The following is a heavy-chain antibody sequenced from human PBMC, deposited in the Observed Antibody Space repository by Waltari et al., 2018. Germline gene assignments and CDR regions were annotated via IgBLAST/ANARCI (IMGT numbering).Heavy chain of an antibody. CDR1: GGSISSHY. CDR3: ARSEYSSSSPFWFDP. D-gene: IGHD6-6*01. CDR2: IYYSGGT. J-gene: IGHJ5*02. Sequence: QVQLQESGPGLVKPSETLSLTCTVSGGSISSHYWSWIRQPPGKGLEWIGYIYYSGGTNYNPSLKSRVTISVDTSKNQFSLKLSSVTAADTAVYYCARSEYSSSSPFWFDPWGQGTLVTVSS. V-gene: IGHV4-59*11.